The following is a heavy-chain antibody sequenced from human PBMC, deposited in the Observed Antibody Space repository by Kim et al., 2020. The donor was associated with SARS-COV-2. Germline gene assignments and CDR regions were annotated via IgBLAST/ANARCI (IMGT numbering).Heavy chain of an antibody. J-gene: IGHJ4*02. CDR2: IRSKDYGGTT. D-gene: IGHD3-22*01. CDR3: TREVYYDSSGYYPADY. Sequence: GGSLRLSCTASGFTFGDYAMSWVRQAPGKGLEWVGFIRSKDYGGTTEYAASVKGRFTISRDDSKSIAYLQMNSLKTEDTAVYYCTREVYYDSSGYYPADYWGQGTLVTVSS. V-gene: IGHV3-49*04. CDR1: GFTFGDYA.